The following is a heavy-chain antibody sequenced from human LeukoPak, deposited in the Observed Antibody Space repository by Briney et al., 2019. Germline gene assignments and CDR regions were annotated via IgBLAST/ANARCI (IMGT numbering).Heavy chain of an antibody. V-gene: IGHV3-48*03. CDR1: GFTFSSYE. J-gene: IGHJ6*03. Sequence: GGSLRLSCAASGFTFSSYEMNWVRQAPGKGLEWVSYISSSGSTIYYADSVKGRFTISRDNAKNSLYLQMNSLRAEDTAVYYCAKDACAGNCYYSMDVWGKGTTVTVSS. CDR2: ISSSGSTI. CDR3: AKDACAGNCYYSMDV.